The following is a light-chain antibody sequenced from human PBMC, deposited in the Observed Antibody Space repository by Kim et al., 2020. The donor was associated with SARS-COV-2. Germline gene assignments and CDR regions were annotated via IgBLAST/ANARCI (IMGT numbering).Light chain of an antibody. V-gene: IGLV3-1*01. J-gene: IGLJ2*01. CDR2: QDS. CDR3: QAWDSSTANVV. Sequence: SPGQTASITCSGDKLGDKYACWYQQKPGQSPVLVIYQDSKRPSGIPERFSGSNSGNTATLTISGTQAMDEADYYCQAWDSSTANVVFGGGTQLTV. CDR1: KLGDKY.